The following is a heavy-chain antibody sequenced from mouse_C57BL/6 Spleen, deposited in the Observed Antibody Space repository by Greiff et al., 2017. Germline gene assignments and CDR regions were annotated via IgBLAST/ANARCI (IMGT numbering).Heavy chain of an antibody. D-gene: IGHD1-1*01. V-gene: IGHV1-61*01. J-gene: IGHJ4*01. CDR2: IYPSDSET. CDR3: AKKAYNGRSSYDMDY. Sequence: QVQLQQPGAELVRPGSSVKLSCKASGYTFTSYWMDWVKQRPGQGLEWIGIIYPSDSETHYNQKFKDKATLTVDKSSSTAYMQLSSLTSGDSAVYSWAKKAYNGRSSYDMDYWGQGTSVTVSS. CDR1: GYTFTSYW.